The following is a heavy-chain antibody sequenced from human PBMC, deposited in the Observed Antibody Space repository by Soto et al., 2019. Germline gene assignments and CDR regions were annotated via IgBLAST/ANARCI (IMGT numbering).Heavy chain of an antibody. CDR3: ARVRQGYCSGGSCYDRANWFDP. CDR1: GYTFTSYD. Sequence: ASVKVSCKASGYTFTSYDINWVGQATGQGLEWMGWMNPNSGNTGYAQKFQGRVTMTRNTSISTAYMELSSLRSEDTAVYYCARVRQGYCSGGSCYDRANWFDPWGQGTLVTVSS. CDR2: MNPNSGNT. J-gene: IGHJ5*02. V-gene: IGHV1-8*01. D-gene: IGHD2-15*01.